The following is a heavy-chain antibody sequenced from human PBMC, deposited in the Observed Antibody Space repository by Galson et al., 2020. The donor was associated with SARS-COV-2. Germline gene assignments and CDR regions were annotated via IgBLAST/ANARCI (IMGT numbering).Heavy chain of an antibody. Sequence: GESLKISCAVSGFTLASYWMHWVRQAPGKGLVWVSRINSDGSTTIYADFVKGRFTISRDNAKNTVYLQINSLRAEDTAVYYCARGGWLTPGLDVWGQGTTVTVSS. CDR2: INSDGSTT. V-gene: IGHV3-74*01. D-gene: IGHD3-16*01. CDR1: GFTLASYW. J-gene: IGHJ6*02. CDR3: ARGGWLTPGLDV.